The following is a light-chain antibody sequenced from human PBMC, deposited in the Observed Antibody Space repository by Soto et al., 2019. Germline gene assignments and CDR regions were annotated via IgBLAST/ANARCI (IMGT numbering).Light chain of an antibody. Sequence: ETVLTKSPATLSLSPGERATLSCRASQRISGYLGWYQQKPGQAPRLLIYDASNRATGIPVRFSGSGSGTDFTLTISSLEPEEFAVYYCQQYYDWPITFGQGTLLEIK. CDR3: QQYYDWPIT. J-gene: IGKJ5*01. CDR2: DAS. V-gene: IGKV3-11*01. CDR1: QRISGY.